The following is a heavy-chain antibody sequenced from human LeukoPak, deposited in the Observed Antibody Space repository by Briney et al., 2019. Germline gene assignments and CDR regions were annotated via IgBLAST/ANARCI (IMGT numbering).Heavy chain of an antibody. CDR3: ARGGATTLFDY. Sequence: AGGSLRLSCAPPGFTFSSYATHWVRQAPGKGLEYVSAITSNGDKTYYGNSVKGRFTISRDNSKNTLYLQMGSLSIEDVAVYYCARGGATTLFDYWGQGTLVTVSS. CDR1: GFTFSSYA. V-gene: IGHV3-64*01. CDR2: ITSNGDKT. D-gene: IGHD1-26*01. J-gene: IGHJ4*02.